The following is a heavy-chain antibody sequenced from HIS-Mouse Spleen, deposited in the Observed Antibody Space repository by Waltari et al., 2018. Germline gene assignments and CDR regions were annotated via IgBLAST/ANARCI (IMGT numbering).Heavy chain of an antibody. V-gene: IGHV4-34*01. CDR1: GGSFSGYY. Sequence: QVQLQQWGAGLLKPSETLSLTCAAYGGSFSGYYWSWTRQPPGKGLEWIGEVNHGGSTNCNPSLKSRVTISVDTSKNQFSLKLSSVTAADTAVYYCARGIGSNWGQGTLVTVSS. J-gene: IGHJ4*02. CDR3: ARGIGSN. D-gene: IGHD3-10*01. CDR2: VNHGGST.